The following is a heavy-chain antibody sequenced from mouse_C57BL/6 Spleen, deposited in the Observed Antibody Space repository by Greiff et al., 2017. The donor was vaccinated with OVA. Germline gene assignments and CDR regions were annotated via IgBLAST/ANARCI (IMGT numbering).Heavy chain of an antibody. V-gene: IGHV1-50*01. D-gene: IGHD2-5*01. CDR2: IDPSDSYT. Sequence: VQLQQSGAELVKPGASVKLSCKASGYTFTSYWMQWVKQRPGQGLEWIGEIDPSDSYTNYNQKFKGKATLTVDTSSSTAYMQLSSLTSEDSAVYYCARSTIVTTLYYYAMDYWGQGTSVTVSS. CDR1: GYTFTSYW. CDR3: ARSTIVTTLYYYAMDY. J-gene: IGHJ4*01.